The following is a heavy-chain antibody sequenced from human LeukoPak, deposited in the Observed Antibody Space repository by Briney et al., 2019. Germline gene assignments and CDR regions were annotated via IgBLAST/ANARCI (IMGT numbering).Heavy chain of an antibody. V-gene: IGHV4-59*11. CDR3: ARSLAADTYYFDY. Sequence: SETLSLTCTVSGGSISSHYWSWIRQPPGKGLAWIGYIYYSGSTNYNPSLKSRVTMSVDTSKNQFSLKLSSVTAADTAMYYCARSLAADTYYFDYWGQGALVTVSS. D-gene: IGHD6-6*01. CDR1: GGSISSHY. J-gene: IGHJ4*02. CDR2: IYYSGST.